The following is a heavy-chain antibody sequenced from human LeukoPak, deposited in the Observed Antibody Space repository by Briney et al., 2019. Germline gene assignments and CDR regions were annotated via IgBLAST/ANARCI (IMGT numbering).Heavy chain of an antibody. Sequence: ASVKVSCKASGYTFTGYYMHWVRQAPGQGLEWMGWINPNSGGTNYAQKFQGRVTMTRDTSISTAYMELSRLRSDDTAVYYCARDLWVYYDSSGYYYSYWFDPWGQGTLVTVSS. CDR2: INPNSGGT. V-gene: IGHV1-2*02. CDR3: ARDLWVYYDSSGYYYSYWFDP. D-gene: IGHD3-22*01. CDR1: GYTFTGYY. J-gene: IGHJ5*02.